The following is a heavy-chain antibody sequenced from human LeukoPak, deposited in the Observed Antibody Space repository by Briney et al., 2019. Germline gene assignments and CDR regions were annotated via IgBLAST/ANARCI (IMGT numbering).Heavy chain of an antibody. CDR2: ISAYNGNT. J-gene: IGHJ5*02. D-gene: IGHD2-2*01. CDR3: ARVGRYCSSTSCHDRRRLNWFDP. V-gene: IGHV1-18*01. Sequence: ASVKVSCKASGYTFTSYGISWVRQAPGQGLEWMGWISAYNGNTNYAQKLQGRVTMTTDTSTSTAYMELRSLRSDDTAVYYCARVGRYCSSTSCHDRRRLNWFDPWGQGTLVTVSS. CDR1: GYTFTSYG.